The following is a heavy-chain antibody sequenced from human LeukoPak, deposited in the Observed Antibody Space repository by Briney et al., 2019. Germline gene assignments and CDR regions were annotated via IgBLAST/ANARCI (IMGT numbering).Heavy chain of an antibody. CDR2: MNPNSGNT. V-gene: IGHV1-8*01. Sequence: ASVKVSCKASGCTFTSYDINWVRQATGQGLGWMGWMNPNSGNTGYAQKFQGRVTMTRNTSISTAYMELSSLRSEDTAVYYCARGLAGPYYSNWFDPWGQGTLVTVSS. D-gene: IGHD3-10*01. CDR1: GCTFTSYD. CDR3: ARGLAGPYYSNWFDP. J-gene: IGHJ5*02.